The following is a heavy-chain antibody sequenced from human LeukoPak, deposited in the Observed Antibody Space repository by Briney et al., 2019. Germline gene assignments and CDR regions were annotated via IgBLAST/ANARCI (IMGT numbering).Heavy chain of an antibody. CDR2: IRYDGSNK. CDR1: GFTFSSYG. J-gene: IGHJ4*02. V-gene: IGHV3-33*01. CDR3: ARDYWAAGALDY. Sequence: PGRSLRLSCAASGFTFSSYGMHWVRQAPGKGLEWVAFIRYDGSNKYDADSVKGRFTISRDNAKNSLYLQMNSLRAEDTAVYYCARDYWAAGALDYWGQGTLVTVSS. D-gene: IGHD2-8*02.